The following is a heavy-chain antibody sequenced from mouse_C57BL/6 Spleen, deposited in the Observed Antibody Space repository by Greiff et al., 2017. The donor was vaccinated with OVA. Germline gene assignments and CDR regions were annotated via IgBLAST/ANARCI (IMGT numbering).Heavy chain of an antibody. D-gene: IGHD2-3*01. CDR2: IRLKSDNYAT. V-gene: IGHV6-3*01. CDR3: TEGGYYGDYAMDY. Sequence: EVKVEESGGGLVQPGGSMKLSCVASGFTFSNYWMNWVRQSPEKGLEWVAQIRLKSDNYATHYAESVKGRFTISRDDSKSSVYLQMNNLRAEDTGIYYCTEGGYYGDYAMDYWGQGTSVTVSS. CDR1: GFTFSNYW. J-gene: IGHJ4*01.